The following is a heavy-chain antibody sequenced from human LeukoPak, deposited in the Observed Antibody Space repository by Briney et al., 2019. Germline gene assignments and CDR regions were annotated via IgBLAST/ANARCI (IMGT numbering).Heavy chain of an antibody. J-gene: IGHJ6*03. CDR1: GYSISSGYY. CDR2: IYHSGST. V-gene: IGHV4-38-2*02. Sequence: PSETLSLTCTVSGYSISSGYYWGWIRQPPGKGLGWIGSIYHSGSTYYNPSLKSRVTISVGTSKNQFSLKLSSVTAADTAVYYCARRGTYYYYYYMDVWGKGTTVTVSS. CDR3: ARRGTYYYYYYMDV.